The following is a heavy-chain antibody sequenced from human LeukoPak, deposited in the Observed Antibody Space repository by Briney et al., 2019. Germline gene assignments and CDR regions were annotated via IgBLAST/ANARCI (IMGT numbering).Heavy chain of an antibody. Sequence: GGSLRLSCAASGFTFSTFWMSWVRQAPGKGLEWVANIKQDGSEKYYVDSVKGRFTISRDNAKNSLYLQMNSLRPDDTALYYCAKGGCSSSNCYANYWGQGTLVTVSS. CDR3: AKGGCSSSNCYANY. V-gene: IGHV3-7*02. CDR2: IKQDGSEK. J-gene: IGHJ4*02. CDR1: GFTFSTFW. D-gene: IGHD2-2*01.